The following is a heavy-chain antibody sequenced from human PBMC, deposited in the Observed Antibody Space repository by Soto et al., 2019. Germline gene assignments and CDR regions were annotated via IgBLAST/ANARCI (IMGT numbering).Heavy chain of an antibody. CDR3: ARGNSATVRNVFDY. CDR1: GGSISSYY. J-gene: IGHJ4*02. V-gene: IGHV4-59*01. Sequence: SETLSLTCTVSGGSISSYYWSWIRQPPGKGLEWIGYIYYSGSTNYNPSLKSRVTISVDTSKNQFSLKLSSVTAADTAVYYCARGNSATVRNVFDYWGQGTLVTVSS. CDR2: IYYSGST. D-gene: IGHD4-17*01.